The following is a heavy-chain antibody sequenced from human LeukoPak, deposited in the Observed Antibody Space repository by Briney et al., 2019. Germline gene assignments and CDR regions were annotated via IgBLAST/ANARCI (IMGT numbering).Heavy chain of an antibody. CDR3: AREGTTFYYMDV. D-gene: IGHD1-7*01. V-gene: IGHV3-21*01. CDR2: ISSSSSYI. J-gene: IGHJ6*03. CDR1: GFTFSSYS. Sequence: GGSLRLSCAVSGFTFSSYSMNWVRQAPGKGLEWVSSISSSSSYIYYADSVKGRFTISRDNAKNSLYLQMNSLRAEDTAVYYCAREGTTFYYMDVWGKGTTVTVSS.